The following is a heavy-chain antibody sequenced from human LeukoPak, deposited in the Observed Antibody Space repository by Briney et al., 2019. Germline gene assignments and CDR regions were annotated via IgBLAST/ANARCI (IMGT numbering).Heavy chain of an antibody. CDR2: IYHSGST. Sequence: SETLSLTCTVSGYSIGSDYYWGWIRQPPGKGLEWIASIYHSGSTYYNPSPSLKSRVTISIDTSKNQFSLRLRSVTAADTAVYYCARDRGFLDYWGQGILLTVSS. J-gene: IGHJ4*02. V-gene: IGHV4-38-2*02. CDR1: GYSIGSDYY. D-gene: IGHD3-10*01. CDR3: ARDRGFLDY.